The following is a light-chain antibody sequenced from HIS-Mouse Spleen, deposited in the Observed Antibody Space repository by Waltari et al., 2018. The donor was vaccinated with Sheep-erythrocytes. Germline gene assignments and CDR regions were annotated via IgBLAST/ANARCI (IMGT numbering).Light chain of an antibody. CDR1: KLGHKY. Sequence: SYELTQPPSVSVSPRQTASITCSGDKLGHKYACWYQQKPGQSPVLVIYQDSKRPSGIPERFSGSNSGNTATLTISGTQAMDEADYYCQAWDSSTVVFGGGTKLTVL. CDR2: QDS. V-gene: IGLV3-1*01. J-gene: IGLJ2*01. CDR3: QAWDSSTVV.